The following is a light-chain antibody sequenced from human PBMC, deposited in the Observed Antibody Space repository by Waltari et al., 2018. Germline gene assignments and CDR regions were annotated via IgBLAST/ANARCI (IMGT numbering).Light chain of an antibody. CDR2: EAR. CDR1: SSDVGGYKY. V-gene: IGLV2-14*01. CDR3: CSYTSSSTGV. Sequence: QSALTQPASVSGSPGQSITISCTGTSSDVGGYKYVSWYQQHPGKAPKLMIYEARNRPSGVSNRFSGSKSGNTASLTISGLQAEDEADYYCCSYTSSSTGVFGGGTKLTVL. J-gene: IGLJ3*02.